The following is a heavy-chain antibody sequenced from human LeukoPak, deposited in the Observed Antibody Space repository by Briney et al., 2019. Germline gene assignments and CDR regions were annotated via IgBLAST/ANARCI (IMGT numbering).Heavy chain of an antibody. V-gene: IGHV3-7*01. J-gene: IGHJ4*02. CDR3: ARDPNILMGANFHS. Sequence: GGSLRLSCAASGFTFSADWMNWVRQAPGKGLEWVANINLDESKKYYVDSVKGRFTISRDNAKNSLYLQMDSLRAEDTAVYYCARDPNILMGANFHSWGQGTLVTVSS. D-gene: IGHD1-26*01. CDR1: GFTFSADW. CDR2: INLDESKK.